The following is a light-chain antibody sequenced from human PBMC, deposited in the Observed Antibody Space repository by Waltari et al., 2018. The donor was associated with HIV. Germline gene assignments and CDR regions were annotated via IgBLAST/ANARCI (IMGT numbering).Light chain of an antibody. CDR3: QAWDSFTGL. CDR2: QDT. Sequence: SFELTQPPSVSVSPGQTARITCSGDTLGGTYVSWYQQRPGQSPVLIIYQDTKRPSGIPERFSGSNSGNTVTLTISGTQALDEADYYCQAWDSFTGLFGGGTKLTVL. J-gene: IGLJ2*01. V-gene: IGLV3-1*01. CDR1: TLGGTY.